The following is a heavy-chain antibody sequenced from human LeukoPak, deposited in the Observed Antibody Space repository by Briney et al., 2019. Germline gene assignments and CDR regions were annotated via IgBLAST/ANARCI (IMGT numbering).Heavy chain of an antibody. D-gene: IGHD6-13*01. CDR3: ARVSIAAAGTFCYFDY. Sequence: PGGSLRLSCAASGCTFSSYWMSWVRQAPGKGLEWVANIKQDGSEKYYVDSVKGRFTISRDNAKNSLYLQMNSLRAEDTAVYYCARVSIAAAGTFCYFDYWGQGTLVTVSS. CDR1: GCTFSSYW. J-gene: IGHJ4*02. V-gene: IGHV3-7*04. CDR2: IKQDGSEK.